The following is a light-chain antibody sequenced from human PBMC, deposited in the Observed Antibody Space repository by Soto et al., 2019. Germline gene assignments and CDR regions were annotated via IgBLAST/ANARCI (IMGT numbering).Light chain of an antibody. CDR2: GAS. CDR3: QQGYSISWT. CDR1: QGISSW. Sequence: DIHMTQSPSSVAASVWDRVTITGLAGQGISSWLAWYQQRTGKAPKVLIYGASTLQSGVPSRFSGSGSGTEFTLTISSLQPEDFATYYCQQGYSISWTFGQGTKVDI. J-gene: IGKJ1*01. V-gene: IGKV1-12*01.